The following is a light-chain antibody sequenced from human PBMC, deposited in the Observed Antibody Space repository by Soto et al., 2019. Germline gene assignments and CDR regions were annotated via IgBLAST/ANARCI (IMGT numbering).Light chain of an antibody. CDR1: ETVSGHY. V-gene: IGKV3-20*01. CDR2: DAS. J-gene: IGKJ1*01. CDR3: QQYGSSPQA. Sequence: EVVLTQSPGTLSLSPGEIATLSCSASETVSGHYLAWYQQKPGQPPRLLIYDASLRAAAIPDRISGSGSGTDFTLTISRLEPEDFAVYYCQQYGSSPQAFGQGTKVDIK.